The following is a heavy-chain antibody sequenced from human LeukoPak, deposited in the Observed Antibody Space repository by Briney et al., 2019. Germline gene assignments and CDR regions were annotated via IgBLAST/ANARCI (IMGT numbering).Heavy chain of an antibody. J-gene: IGHJ5*02. CDR2: INPNSGGT. D-gene: IGHD3-3*02. CDR3: ARESQLFSATGWFDP. CDR1: GYTFTGYY. Sequence: ASVKVSCKASGYTFTGYYMHWVRQAPGQGLEWMGWINPNSGGTNYAQKFQGRVTMTRDTSISTAYMELSRLRSDDTAVYYCARESQLFSATGWFDPWGQGTLVTVSS. V-gene: IGHV1-2*02.